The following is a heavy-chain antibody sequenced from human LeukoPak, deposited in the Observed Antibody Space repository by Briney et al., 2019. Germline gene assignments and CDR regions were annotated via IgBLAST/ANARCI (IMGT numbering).Heavy chain of an antibody. Sequence: SETLSLTCTVSGDSISSNNYFWGWICQPPGKGLEWIGEINHSGSTNYNPSLKSRVTISVDTSKNQFSLKLSSVTAADTAVYYCARDGGLGHCSSTSCPGDGMDVWGQGTTVTVSS. D-gene: IGHD2-2*03. CDR3: ARDGGLGHCSSTSCPGDGMDV. V-gene: IGHV4-39*07. J-gene: IGHJ6*02. CDR1: GDSISSNNYF. CDR2: INHSGST.